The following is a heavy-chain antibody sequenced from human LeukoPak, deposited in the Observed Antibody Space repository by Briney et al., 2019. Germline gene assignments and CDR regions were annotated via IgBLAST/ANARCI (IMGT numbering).Heavy chain of an antibody. CDR3: ARVPWDWYFDL. D-gene: IGHD1-26*01. CDR2: VYFSGST. CDR1: GGSISSYY. V-gene: IGHV4-59*01. Sequence: SETLSLTCTVSGGSISSYYWNWIRQPPGKGLEWIGYVYFSGSTNTNPSLKSRVTISVDTSKNQFSLKLSSVTASDTAVYYCARVPWDWYFDLWGRGTLVTLST. J-gene: IGHJ2*01.